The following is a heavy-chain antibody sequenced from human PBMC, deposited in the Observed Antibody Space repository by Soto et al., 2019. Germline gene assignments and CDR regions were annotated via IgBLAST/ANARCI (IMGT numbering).Heavy chain of an antibody. D-gene: IGHD4-17*01. CDR1: GFTFSSYS. CDR3: ARVPYIPNYGDPYYFDY. J-gene: IGHJ4*02. CDR2: ISSSSSYI. Sequence: GGSLTLSCAASGFTFSSYSMNWVRQAPGKGLEWVSSISSSSSYIYYADSVKGRFTISRDNAKNSLYLQMNSLRAEDTAVYCCARVPYIPNYGDPYYFDYWGQGTLVTVSS. V-gene: IGHV3-21*01.